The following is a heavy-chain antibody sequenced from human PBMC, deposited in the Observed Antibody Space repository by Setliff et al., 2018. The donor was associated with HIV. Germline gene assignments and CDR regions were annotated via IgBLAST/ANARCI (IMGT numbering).Heavy chain of an antibody. CDR1: GYTFSSND. CDR2: TNPNSGNT. V-gene: IGHV1-8*01. J-gene: IGHJ6*03. D-gene: IGHD3-22*01. Sequence: ASVKVSCKASGYTFSSNDINWVRQATGQGLEWMGWTNPNSGNTGYAQKFQGRVTMTRDTSISTAYMELNNLKFEDTAVYYCARARRDSYDRGRRNHYYIDVWGKGTTVTVSS. CDR3: ARARRDSYDRGRRNHYYIDV.